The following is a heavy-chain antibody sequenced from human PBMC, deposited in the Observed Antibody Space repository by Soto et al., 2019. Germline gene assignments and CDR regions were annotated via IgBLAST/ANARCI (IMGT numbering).Heavy chain of an antibody. CDR2: MNPDTGDT. J-gene: IGHJ6*02. D-gene: IGHD6-13*01. Sequence: QVHLVQSGAEVRKPGASVKVSCKASGYTFSDFSMHWVRQAPGQGLEWVGWMNPDTGDTNYAQKFQGWVTMTRDTSISTAYMELSRLRSDDTAVYYCARDPYTSSSGYYYGMDVWGQGTTVTVSS. CDR1: GYTFSDFS. V-gene: IGHV1-2*04. CDR3: ARDPYTSSSGYYYGMDV.